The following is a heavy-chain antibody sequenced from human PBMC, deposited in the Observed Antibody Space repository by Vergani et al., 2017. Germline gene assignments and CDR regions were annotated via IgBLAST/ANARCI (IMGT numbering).Heavy chain of an antibody. J-gene: IGHJ4*02. D-gene: IGHD3-10*01. CDR3: ARGFTVDYYGSGSYYNVFDY. CDR1: GGSFSGYY. V-gene: IGHV4-34*01. CDR2: INHSGST. Sequence: QVQLQQWGAGLLTPSETLSLTCAVYGGSFSGYYWSWIRPPPGKGREWIGEINHSGSTNYNPSLKSRVTISVETSKNQFSRKLSSVTAADTAVYYCARGFTVDYYGSGSYYNVFDYWGQGTLVTVSS.